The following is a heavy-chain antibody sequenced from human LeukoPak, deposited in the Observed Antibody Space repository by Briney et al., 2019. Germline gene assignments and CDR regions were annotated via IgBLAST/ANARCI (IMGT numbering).Heavy chain of an antibody. D-gene: IGHD2-15*01. CDR1: GGSISSSSYY. CDR3: AREGSCSGGSCVAFDY. Sequence: SETLSLTCTVSGGSISSSSYYWGWIRQPPGKGLEWIGSIYYSGSTYYNPSLKSRVTISVDTSKNQFSLKLSSVTAADTAVYYCAREGSCSGGSCVAFDYWGQGTLVTVSS. J-gene: IGHJ4*02. CDR2: IYYSGST. V-gene: IGHV4-39*07.